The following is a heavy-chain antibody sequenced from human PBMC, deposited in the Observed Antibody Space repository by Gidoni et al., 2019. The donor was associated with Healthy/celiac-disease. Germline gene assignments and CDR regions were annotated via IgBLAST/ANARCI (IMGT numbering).Heavy chain of an antibody. CDR2: IKSKTDGGTT. CDR1: GSTLSNAW. Sequence: EVQLVESGGGLVKPGGPLRLSCAASGSTLSNAWMSWVRQAPGKGLEWVGRIKSKTDGGTTDYAAPVKGRFTISRDDSKNTLYLQMNSLKTEDTAVYYCTTERGLSGSYYLIRFPFDYWGQGTLVTVSS. D-gene: IGHD1-26*01. V-gene: IGHV3-15*01. CDR3: TTERGLSGSYYLIRFPFDY. J-gene: IGHJ4*02.